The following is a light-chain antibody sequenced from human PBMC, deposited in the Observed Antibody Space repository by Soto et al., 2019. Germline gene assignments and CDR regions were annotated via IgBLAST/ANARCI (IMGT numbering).Light chain of an antibody. V-gene: IGKV3-15*01. Sequence: EIVMTQSPATLSVSPGERATLSCSARQSVSNNLAWYQKKPGQAPRLLIYGASTRATGIPARFSGSGSGTEFTLTISSLQSEDFAVYYCQQYNNWWTFGQGTKVEIK. CDR2: GAS. CDR3: QQYNNWWT. CDR1: QSVSNN. J-gene: IGKJ1*01.